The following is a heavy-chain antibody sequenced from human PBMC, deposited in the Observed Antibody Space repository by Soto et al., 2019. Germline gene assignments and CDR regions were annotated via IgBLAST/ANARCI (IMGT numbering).Heavy chain of an antibody. V-gene: IGHV4-31*03. CDR1: GGSISSGGYY. CDR3: AREYTAGDAFDI. Sequence: KPSETLSLTCTVSGGSISSGGYYWSWIRQHPGKGLEWIGYIYYSGSTYYNPSPKSRVTISVDTSKNQFSLKLSSVTAADTAVYYCAREYTAGDAFDIWGQGTMVTVSS. CDR2: IYYSGST. D-gene: IGHD5-18*01. J-gene: IGHJ3*02.